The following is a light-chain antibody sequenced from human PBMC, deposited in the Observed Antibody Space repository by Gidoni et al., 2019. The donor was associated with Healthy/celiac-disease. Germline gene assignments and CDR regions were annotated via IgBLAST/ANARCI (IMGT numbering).Light chain of an antibody. V-gene: IGKV1-39*01. CDR3: QQSYSTLYT. CDR2: AAS. Sequence: DIQMTQSPSSLSASVGDRVTITCRASQSISSYLNWYQQKPGKAPKLLIYAASILQSGVPSRFSGSGSGKDFTLNISRLKTEDFANYYCQQSYSTLYTFGQGTKLEIK. J-gene: IGKJ2*01. CDR1: QSISSY.